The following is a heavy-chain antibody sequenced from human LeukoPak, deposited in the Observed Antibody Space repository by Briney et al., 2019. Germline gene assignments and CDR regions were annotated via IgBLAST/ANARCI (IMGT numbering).Heavy chain of an antibody. V-gene: IGHV1-69*05. CDR3: AREYYDYVWGSFSTNWFDP. D-gene: IGHD3-16*01. CDR1: GGTFSSYA. J-gene: IGHJ5*02. CDR2: TIPIFGTA. Sequence: SVKVSCKASGGTFSSYAISWVRQAPGQGLEWMGGTIPIFGTANYAQKFQGRVTMTRDTSTSTVYMELSSLRSEDTAVYYCAREYYDYVWGSFSTNWFDPWGQGTLVTVSS.